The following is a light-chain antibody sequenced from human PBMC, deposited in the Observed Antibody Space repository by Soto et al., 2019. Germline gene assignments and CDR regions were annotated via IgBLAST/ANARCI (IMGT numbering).Light chain of an antibody. Sequence: QSVLTQPASVSGSPGQSITISCTGTSSDVGGYNYVSWYQQHPGKAPKLMIYEVSNRPSGVSNRFSGSKSGNTASLTITGLQAEDEADYYCSSYTIISTVVFGGGTKLTAL. J-gene: IGLJ2*01. V-gene: IGLV2-14*01. CDR3: SSYTIISTVV. CDR2: EVS. CDR1: SSDVGGYNY.